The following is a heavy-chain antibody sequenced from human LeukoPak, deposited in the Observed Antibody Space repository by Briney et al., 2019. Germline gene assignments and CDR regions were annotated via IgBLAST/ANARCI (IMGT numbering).Heavy chain of an antibody. CDR2: IYYSGST. CDR3: ARGRQWLGRPFDY. CDR1: GGSISSGDYY. J-gene: IGHJ4*02. V-gene: IGHV4-30-4*01. Sequence: SQTLSLTCTVSGGSISSGDYYWSWIRQPPGKGLEWIGYIYYSGSTNYNPSLKSRVTISVDTSKNQFSLKLSSVTAADTAVYYCARGRQWLGRPFDYWGQGTLVTVSS. D-gene: IGHD6-19*01.